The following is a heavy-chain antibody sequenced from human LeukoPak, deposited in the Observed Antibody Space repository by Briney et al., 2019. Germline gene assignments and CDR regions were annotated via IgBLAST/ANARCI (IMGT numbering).Heavy chain of an antibody. Sequence: SETLSLTCTVSSGSISSDRFYWTWVRQPAGEGREWIGRIKSSNTNYNPSLKSRVSISLDTSTNQFSLKLSSLTAADTAVYYYARVPDWTYVPDYWGQGTLVTVSS. CDR2: IKSSNT. V-gene: IGHV4-61*02. D-gene: IGHD3/OR15-3a*01. CDR3: ARVPDWTYVPDY. J-gene: IGHJ4*02. CDR1: SGSISSDRFY.